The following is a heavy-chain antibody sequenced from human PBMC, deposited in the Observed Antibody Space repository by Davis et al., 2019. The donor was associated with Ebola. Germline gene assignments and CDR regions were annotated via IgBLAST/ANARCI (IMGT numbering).Heavy chain of an antibody. CDR3: AKEENSGYDFYYFDY. D-gene: IGHD5-12*01. Sequence: GESLKISCAASGFTFSGSAMHWVRQASGKGLEWVGRIRSKANSYATAYAASVKGRFTISRDNSKNTLYLQMNSLRAEDTAVYYCAKEENSGYDFYYFDYWGQGTLVTVSS. V-gene: IGHV3-73*01. CDR2: IRSKANSYAT. J-gene: IGHJ4*02. CDR1: GFTFSGSA.